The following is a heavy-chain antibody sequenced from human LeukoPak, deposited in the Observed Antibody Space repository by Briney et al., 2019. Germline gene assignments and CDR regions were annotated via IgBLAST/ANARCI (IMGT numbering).Heavy chain of an antibody. CDR2: IYHSGST. V-gene: IGHV4-38-2*02. CDR3: ARVEGSSSSRYWFDP. CDR1: GYSISSGYY. Sequence: SETLSLTCTVSGYSISSGYYWGWIRQPPGKGLEWIGSIYHSGSTYYNPSLKSRVTISVDTSKNQFSLKLSSVTAADTAVYYCARVEGSSSSRYWFDPWGQGTLVTVSS. D-gene: IGHD6-6*01. J-gene: IGHJ5*02.